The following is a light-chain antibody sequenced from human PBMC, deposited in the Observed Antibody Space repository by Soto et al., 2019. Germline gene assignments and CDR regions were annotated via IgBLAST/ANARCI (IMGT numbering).Light chain of an antibody. CDR3: KQYANSPFT. Sequence: EIVLTQSPGTLTLSPGERATLSCRASQSVSSNYLVWYQQKPGQAPRPLIYGASSRATGIPDRFSGSGSGTDFTLTISRLEPEDFAVYYCKQYANSPFTFGQGTKLEIK. V-gene: IGKV3-20*01. J-gene: IGKJ2*01. CDR2: GAS. CDR1: QSVSSNY.